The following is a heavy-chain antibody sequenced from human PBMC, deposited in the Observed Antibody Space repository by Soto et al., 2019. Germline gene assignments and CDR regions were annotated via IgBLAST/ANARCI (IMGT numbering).Heavy chain of an antibody. CDR1: GFTFTDAW. J-gene: IGHJ3*01. D-gene: IGHD3-10*01. CDR2: IKSKSQGGTA. V-gene: IGHV3-15*07. CDR3: ATEREGSVTLLRGLEPCAFDV. Sequence: QLVESGGGLVKPGGSLRLSCAASGFTFTDAWMNWVRQAPGKGLEWVGRIKSKSQGGTADYAAPVKGRFAISRVDSTNTLYQQMTSLQTDDIALYSCATEREGSVTLLRGLEPCAFDVWGLGTMVTVAS.